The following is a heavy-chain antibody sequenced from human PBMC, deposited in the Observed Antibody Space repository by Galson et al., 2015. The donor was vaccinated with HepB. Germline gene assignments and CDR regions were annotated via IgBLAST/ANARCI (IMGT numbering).Heavy chain of an antibody. CDR2: TYYRSKWYN. CDR1: GDSVFTNIVA. CDR3: TRVRHLARGMDV. J-gene: IGHJ6*02. D-gene: IGHD5-12*01. V-gene: IGHV6-1*01. Sequence: CAISGDSVFTNIVAWNWIRQSPSRGLEWLGRTYYRSKWYNDYAVSVQSRITINPDTSRNQFSLQLNSVTPEDTGVYYCTRVRHLARGMDVWGQGTTVTVSS.